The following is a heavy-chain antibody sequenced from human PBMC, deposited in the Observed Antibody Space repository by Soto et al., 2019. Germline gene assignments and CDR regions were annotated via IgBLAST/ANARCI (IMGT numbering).Heavy chain of an antibody. Sequence: SSETLSLTCAVYGGPFSGYYWSWIRQPPGKGLEWIGEIYHSGSTNYNPSLKSRVAISVDKSKNQFSLKLSSVTAADTAVYYCARPGGSYGSFDFWGQGTLVTVSS. J-gene: IGHJ4*02. D-gene: IGHD5-18*01. V-gene: IGHV4-34*01. CDR1: GGPFSGYY. CDR3: ARPGGSYGSFDF. CDR2: IYHSGST.